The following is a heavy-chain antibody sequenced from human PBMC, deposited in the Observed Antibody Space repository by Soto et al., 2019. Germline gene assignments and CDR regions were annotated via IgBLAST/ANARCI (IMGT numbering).Heavy chain of an antibody. D-gene: IGHD2-8*01. J-gene: IGHJ5*02. CDR2: MNPNSGNT. V-gene: IGHV1-8*01. CDR3: AGGPDVGYCTNGVCYTLWFDP. Sequence: QVQLVQSGAEVKKPGASVKVSCKASGYTFTSYDINWVRQATGQGLEWMGWMNPNSGNTGYAQKFQGRVTMTRNTSISTAYMELSSLRSEDTAVYYCAGGPDVGYCTNGVCYTLWFDPWGQGTLVTVSS. CDR1: GYTFTSYD.